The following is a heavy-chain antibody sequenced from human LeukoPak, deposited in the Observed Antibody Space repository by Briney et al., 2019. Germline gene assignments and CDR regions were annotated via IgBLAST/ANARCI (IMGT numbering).Heavy chain of an antibody. CDR1: GGSLRGGGYD. Sequence: SETLSLTCSVSGGSLRGGGYDWTWIRQPAGKGLEWIGHIYTSGDTRYNPSLKSRVTISIDTSRSQFSLKLSSVTAADTAVYYCARGTYFYGSGSYHFYYFDYWGQGTLVTVSS. CDR3: ARGTYFYGSGSYHFYYFDY. D-gene: IGHD3-10*01. J-gene: IGHJ4*02. CDR2: IYTSGDT. V-gene: IGHV4-61*10.